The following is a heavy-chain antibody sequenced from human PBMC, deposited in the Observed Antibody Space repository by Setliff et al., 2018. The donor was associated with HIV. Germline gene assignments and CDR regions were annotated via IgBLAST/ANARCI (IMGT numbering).Heavy chain of an antibody. V-gene: IGHV4-61*02. Sequence: SETLSLTCTVSGGSINSGSYYWSWIRQPAGKGLEWIGRIYTSGSTNYNPSLKSRVTISVDTSKNQFSLKPSSVTAADTAVYYCARDRESSSWYYYYYGMDVWGQGTTVTVSS. J-gene: IGHJ6*02. CDR3: ARDRESSSWYYYYYGMDV. D-gene: IGHD6-13*01. CDR1: GGSINSGSYY. CDR2: IYTSGST.